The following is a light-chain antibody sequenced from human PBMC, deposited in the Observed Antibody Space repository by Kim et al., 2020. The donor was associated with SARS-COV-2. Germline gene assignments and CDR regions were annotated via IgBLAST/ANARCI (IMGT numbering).Light chain of an antibody. Sequence: GKKVTISCSGSNSNIGRNYVSWYQQLPGTAPKLLIYDNNNRPSGIPDRFSGSKSGTSATLAITGLQTADAADYYCGTWDNSLRAVVFGGGTQLTVL. V-gene: IGLV1-51*01. CDR3: GTWDNSLRAVV. CDR2: DNN. CDR1: NSNIGRNY. J-gene: IGLJ2*01.